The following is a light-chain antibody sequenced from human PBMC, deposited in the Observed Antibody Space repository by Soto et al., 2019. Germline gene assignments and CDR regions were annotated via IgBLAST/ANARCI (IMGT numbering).Light chain of an antibody. CDR2: EVS. CDR3: SSYTSSGTLV. Sequence: QSALTQPASVSGSPGQSITISCTGTTTDIRRYNYVSWYQHHPDKAPKLILYEVSNRPSGVSDRFSGSKSGTTASLTISGLRPEDEASYYCSSYTSSGTLVFGGGTKLTVL. V-gene: IGLV2-14*01. J-gene: IGLJ2*01. CDR1: TTDIRRYNY.